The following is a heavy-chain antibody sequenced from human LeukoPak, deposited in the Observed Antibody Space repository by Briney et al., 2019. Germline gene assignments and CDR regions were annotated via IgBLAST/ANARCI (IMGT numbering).Heavy chain of an antibody. D-gene: IGHD2-15*01. CDR3: ARGGAGGRAFDI. CDR2: TYYRSKWYN. V-gene: IGHV6-1*01. Sequence: ASQTLSLTCAISGDSVSSNSAAWNWIRQSPSRGLEWLGRTYYRSKWYNDYAVSVKSRLTINPDTSKNQFSLRLRSVTPEDTAVYYCARGGAGGRAFDIWGQGTMVTVSS. CDR1: GDSVSSNSAA. J-gene: IGHJ3*02.